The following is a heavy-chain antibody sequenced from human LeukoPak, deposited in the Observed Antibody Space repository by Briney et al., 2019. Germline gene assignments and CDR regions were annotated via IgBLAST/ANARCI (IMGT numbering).Heavy chain of an antibody. CDR1: GFTFKSYA. J-gene: IGHJ4*02. Sequence: GGSLRLSCSASGFTFKSYAMHWVRQAPGKGLEYVSSINTNGANTYYADSVKGRFTISRDNSKSTLCLQMNSLRAEDTAVYYCAKQLGYCSDGSCYFPYWGQGTLVTVSS. CDR2: INTNGANT. CDR3: AKQLGYCSDGSCYFPY. V-gene: IGHV3-64*04. D-gene: IGHD2-15*01.